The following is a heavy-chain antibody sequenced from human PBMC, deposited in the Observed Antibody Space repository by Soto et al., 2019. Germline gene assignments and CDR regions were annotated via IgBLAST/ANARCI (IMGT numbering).Heavy chain of an antibody. J-gene: IGHJ6*02. D-gene: IGHD6-19*01. CDR1: GFTFSSYW. V-gene: IGHV3-7*01. Sequence: GGSLRLSCAASGFTFSSYWMSWVRQAPGKGLEWGANIKQDGSEKYYVDSVKGRFTISRDNAKNSLYLQMNSLRAEDTAVYYFAKILVYEAGTDYVYYCMDVGSQWPRVTLSS. CDR2: IKQDGSEK. CDR3: AKILVYEAGTDYVYYCMDV.